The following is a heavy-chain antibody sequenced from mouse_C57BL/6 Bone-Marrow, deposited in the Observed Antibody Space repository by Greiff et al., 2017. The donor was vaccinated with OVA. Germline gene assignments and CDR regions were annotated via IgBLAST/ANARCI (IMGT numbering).Heavy chain of an antibody. Sequence: VQLQQSGAELVQPGASVKLSCTASGFNIQDYYMHWVKQRTEQGLEWIGRIDPEDGDTKYAPKFQGKGTITADTSSNTAYLQLSSLTSEDTAVYYCASENGYYDVDYWGQGTTLTVSS. CDR3: ASENGYYDVDY. V-gene: IGHV14-2*01. J-gene: IGHJ2*01. D-gene: IGHD2-3*01. CDR1: GFNIQDYY. CDR2: IDPEDGDT.